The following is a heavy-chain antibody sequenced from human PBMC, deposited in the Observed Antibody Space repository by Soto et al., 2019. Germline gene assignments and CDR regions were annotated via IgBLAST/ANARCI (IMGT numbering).Heavy chain of an antibody. CDR1: GYTFTRYG. CDR3: ARSAYYDILTGYYNVMGY. Sequence: QVQLVQSGAEVKKPGASVKVSCKASGYTFTRYGISWVQQAPGQGLEWMGWTSAYNGNTNYAQKLQGRVTMTTDTSTSTAYMELRSLRSDDTAVYYCARSAYYDILTGYYNVMGYSGQGTLVTVSS. J-gene: IGHJ4*02. CDR2: TSAYNGNT. V-gene: IGHV1-18*01. D-gene: IGHD3-9*01.